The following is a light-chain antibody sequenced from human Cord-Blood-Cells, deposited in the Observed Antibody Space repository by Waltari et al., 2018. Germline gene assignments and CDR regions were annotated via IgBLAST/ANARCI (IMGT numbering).Light chain of an antibody. Sequence: QSALTQPASVSGSPGQSITISCTGTSSDVGRYNLVPWYQQNPGKAPKLMIYEGRKRPSGVSNRFSGSKSGNTASLTISGLQAEDEADYYCCSYAGSSTYVFGTGTKVTVL. CDR1: SSDVGRYNL. CDR2: EGR. V-gene: IGLV2-23*01. J-gene: IGLJ1*01. CDR3: CSYAGSSTYV.